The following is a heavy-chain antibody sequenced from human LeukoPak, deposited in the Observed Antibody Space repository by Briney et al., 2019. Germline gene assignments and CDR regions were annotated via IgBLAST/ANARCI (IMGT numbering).Heavy chain of an antibody. CDR2: IYYSGST. J-gene: IGHJ4*02. Sequence: SETLSLTCTVSGGSISSYYWSWIRQPPGKGLEWIGYIYYSGSTNYNPSLKSRVTIPVDTSKNQFSLKLSSVTAADTAVYYCASHIYGDSPFDYWGQGTLVTVSS. CDR3: ASHIYGDSPFDY. V-gene: IGHV4-59*08. D-gene: IGHD4-17*01. CDR1: GGSISSYY.